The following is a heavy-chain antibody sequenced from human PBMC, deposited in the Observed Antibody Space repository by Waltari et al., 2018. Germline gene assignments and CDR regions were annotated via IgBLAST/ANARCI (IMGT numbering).Heavy chain of an antibody. Sequence: HVPLVRSGLGFRGPGASVKVSCPASGYSFTSCSINSLRTCPGLGGGVRGRAPGKELEGRGRSVTRSGNPNYLQGLTGRVVVSVDTSVSTAYLQISSLKAEDTAVYYCAREVVPPQTVGVKWYDPWGQGTLVTVSS. CDR3: AREVVPPQTVGVKWYDP. CDR2: SVTRSGNP. J-gene: IGHJ5*02. D-gene: IGHD2-2*01. V-gene: IGHV7-4-1*02. CDR1: GYSFTSCS.